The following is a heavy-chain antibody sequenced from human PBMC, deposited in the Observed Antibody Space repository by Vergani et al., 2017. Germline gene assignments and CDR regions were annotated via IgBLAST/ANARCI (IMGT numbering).Heavy chain of an antibody. CDR3: ARGGQALVRGVIHYYYYMDV. D-gene: IGHD3-10*01. Sequence: QLQLQESGPGLVKPSETLSLTCTVSGGSISSSSYYWSWIRQPPGKGLEWIGEINHSGSTNYNPSLKSRVTISVDTSKNQFSLKLSSVTAADTAVYYCARGGQALVRGVIHYYYYMDVWGKGTTVTVSS. V-gene: IGHV4-39*07. CDR1: GGSISSSSYY. J-gene: IGHJ6*03. CDR2: INHSGST.